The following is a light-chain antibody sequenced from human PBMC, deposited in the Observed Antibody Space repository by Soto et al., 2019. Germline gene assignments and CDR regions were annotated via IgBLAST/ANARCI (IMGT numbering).Light chain of an antibody. J-gene: IGLJ1*01. CDR3: NSYVGSNNYV. CDR2: EVT. Sequence: QSALTQPPSASGSPGQSVTISCIGTASDIGRYNYVSWYQHHPGKAPKLIIHEVTKRPSGVPDRFSGSKSGNTASLTVSGLQADDEADYYCNSYVGSNNYVFGTGTKLTVL. CDR1: ASDIGRYNY. V-gene: IGLV2-8*01.